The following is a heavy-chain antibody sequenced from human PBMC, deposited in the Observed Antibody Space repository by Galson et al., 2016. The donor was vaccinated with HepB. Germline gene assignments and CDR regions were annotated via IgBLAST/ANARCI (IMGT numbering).Heavy chain of an antibody. D-gene: IGHD6-13*01. V-gene: IGHV3-53*01. J-gene: IGHJ4*02. CDR2: MSDSDDI. CDR1: GFTVSTNY. Sequence: SLRLSCAASGFTVSTNYMSWVRQAPGKGLEWVSGMSDSDDIYYAPTVKGRFTISRDNSKNTVYLQLTSLRAEDTAVYYCAKDKRGHSSAWYWYFDYWGPGTLVSVSS. CDR3: AKDKRGHSSAWYWYFDY.